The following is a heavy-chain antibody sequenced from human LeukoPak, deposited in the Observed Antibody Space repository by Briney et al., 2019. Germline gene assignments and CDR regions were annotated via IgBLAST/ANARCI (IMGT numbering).Heavy chain of an antibody. CDR2: IYYSGST. CDR3: ARQIGRGLWAFHY. V-gene: IGHV4-39*01. D-gene: IGHD2-21*01. CDR1: GGSITIADYW. J-gene: IGHJ4*02. Sequence: PSETLSLTCTVSGGSITIADYWWAWIRQPPGKGLEWTASIYYSGSTHYNPALKSRVYISVDTSKSQFSLKLSSVTAADTAVYYCARQIGRGLWAFHYWGQGTPVTVSS.